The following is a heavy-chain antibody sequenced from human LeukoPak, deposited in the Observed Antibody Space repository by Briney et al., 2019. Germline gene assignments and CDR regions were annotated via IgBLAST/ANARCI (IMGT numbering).Heavy chain of an antibody. Sequence: EPGGSLRLSCAVSGLTLRNYGMSWVRQAPGKGLEWVAGISGSGGTTNYADSVKGRFTISRDNPKNTLFLHMNSLRAEDTAVYFCAKRGVVIRVILVGFHKEAYYFDSWGQGALVTVSS. D-gene: IGHD3-22*01. CDR2: ISGSGGTT. CDR3: AKRGVVIRVILVGFHKEAYYFDS. V-gene: IGHV3-23*01. CDR1: GLTLRNYG. J-gene: IGHJ4*02.